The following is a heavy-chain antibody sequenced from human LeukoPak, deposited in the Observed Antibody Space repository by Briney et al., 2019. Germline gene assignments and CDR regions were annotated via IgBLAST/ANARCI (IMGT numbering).Heavy chain of an antibody. CDR3: ATSGVLRFLEWLLVDAFDI. V-gene: IGHV3-7*01. J-gene: IGHJ3*02. CDR2: IKQDGSEK. D-gene: IGHD3-3*01. CDR1: GFTFSSYW. Sequence: PGGTLRLSCAASGFTFSSYWMSWVRQAPGKGLEWVAYIKQDGSEKYYVDSLKGRFTISRDNAKNSLYLQMNSLRAEDTAVYYCATSGVLRFLEWLLVDAFDIWGQGTMVTVSP.